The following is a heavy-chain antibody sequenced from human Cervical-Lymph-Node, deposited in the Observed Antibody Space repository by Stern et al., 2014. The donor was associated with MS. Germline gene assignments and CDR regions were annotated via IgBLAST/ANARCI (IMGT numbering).Heavy chain of an antibody. Sequence: QVTLRESGPTLLKPTQTLTMTCTFSGFSLTTTGMGVVWIRQPPGKALEWLALIYWDDEKRYRPSLNSRLTVTKDTSKNQVVLTMTNMDPVDTGTYYCARRGPCSASTCTFDFWGQGALVSVSS. CDR2: IYWDDEK. CDR1: GFSLTTTGMG. D-gene: IGHD2-15*01. V-gene: IGHV2-5*02. J-gene: IGHJ4*02. CDR3: ARRGPCSASTCTFDF.